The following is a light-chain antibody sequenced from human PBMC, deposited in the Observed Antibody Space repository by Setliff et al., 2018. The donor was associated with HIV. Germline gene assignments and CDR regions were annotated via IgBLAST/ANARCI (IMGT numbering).Light chain of an antibody. CDR1: SRDIGTYDR. Sequence: QSVLTQPASVSGTPGQSITISCTGSSRDIGTYDRVSWYQQRPDGGPRLIIYDVIHWPSGVPHRFSGSKSGNTASLTISGLQTEDEADYYCMSYLSTNSYVFGTGTKVTVL. J-gene: IGLJ1*01. V-gene: IGLV2-14*03. CDR3: MSYLSTNSYV. CDR2: DVI.